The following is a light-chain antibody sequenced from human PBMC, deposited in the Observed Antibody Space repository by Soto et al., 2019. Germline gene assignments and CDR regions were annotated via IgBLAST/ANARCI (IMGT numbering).Light chain of an antibody. V-gene: IGKV1-12*01. CDR2: AAS. CDR1: QGIRSW. J-gene: IGKJ3*01. CDR3: QQANSYPFT. Sequence: DIQMTQSPSYVSASIGDRVTITCRASQGIRSWLAWYQQKPGKAPKLLIYAASSLQSGVPSRFSGSGSGTDFPLTISSLQAEDFATYFCQQANSYPFTFGPGTKVDVK.